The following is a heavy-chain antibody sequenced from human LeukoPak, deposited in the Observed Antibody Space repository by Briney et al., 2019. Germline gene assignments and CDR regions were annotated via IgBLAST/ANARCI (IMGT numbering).Heavy chain of an antibody. CDR1: GFTFSDYY. V-gene: IGHV3-11*06. D-gene: IGHD5-18*01. CDR2: ISSSSSYT. Sequence: GGSLRLSCAASGFTFSDYYMSWIRQAPGKGLEWVSYISSSSSYTNYADSVKGRFTISRDNAKNSLYLQMNGLRAEDTAVYYCARDRGYSYGYGYYFDYWGQGTLVTVSS. CDR3: ARDRGYSYGYGYYFDY. J-gene: IGHJ4*02.